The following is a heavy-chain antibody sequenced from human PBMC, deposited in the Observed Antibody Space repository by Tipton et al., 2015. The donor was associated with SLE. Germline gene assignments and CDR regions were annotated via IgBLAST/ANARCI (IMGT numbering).Heavy chain of an antibody. J-gene: IGHJ4*02. CDR3: ATHVGNALDY. Sequence: SLRLSCAASGFSFSTFAMHWVRQAPGKGLEWVAVISYDASNKNYADSVKGRFTISRDNHRNTLYLQMDSLRDEDTVVYYCATHVGNALDYWGQGTLVSVSS. V-gene: IGHV3-30-3*01. CDR2: ISYDASNK. CDR1: GFSFSTFA. D-gene: IGHD2-15*01.